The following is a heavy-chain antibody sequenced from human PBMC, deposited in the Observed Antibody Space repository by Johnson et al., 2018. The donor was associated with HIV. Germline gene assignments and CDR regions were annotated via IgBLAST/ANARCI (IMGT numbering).Heavy chain of an antibody. J-gene: IGHJ3*02. CDR3: ARENYDYVWESYRKGGAFDI. D-gene: IGHD3-16*02. V-gene: IGHV3-66*01. Sequence: VQLVESGGGLVQPGGSLRLSCAASGFTVSTNYLTWVRQAPGKGLEWVSLIYGGGTTYYADSVKGRFTVSRDNSKNTLYLQMNSLTAEDTAVYYCARENYDYVWESYRKGGAFDIWGQGTMVTASS. CDR1: GFTVSTNY. CDR2: IYGGGTT.